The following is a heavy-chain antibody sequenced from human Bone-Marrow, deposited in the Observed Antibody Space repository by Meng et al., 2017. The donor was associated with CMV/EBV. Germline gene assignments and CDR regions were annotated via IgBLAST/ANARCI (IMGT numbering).Heavy chain of an antibody. CDR2: ISYDGSNK. CDR3: ARDADGEWSY. D-gene: IGHD3-3*01. Sequence: GESLKISCAASGFTFSSYAMHWVRQAPGKGLEWVAVISYDGSNKYYADSAKGRFTISRDNSKNTLYLQMNSLRAEDTAVYYCARDADGEWSYWGQGTLVTVSS. V-gene: IGHV3-30*04. CDR1: GFTFSSYA. J-gene: IGHJ4*02.